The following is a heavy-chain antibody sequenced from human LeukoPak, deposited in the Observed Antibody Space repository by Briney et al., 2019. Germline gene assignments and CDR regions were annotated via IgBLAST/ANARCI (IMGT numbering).Heavy chain of an antibody. CDR2: ISGDGGST. V-gene: IGHV3-43*02. J-gene: IGHJ4*02. Sequence: PGGSLRLSCAASGFTFDDYAMHWVRQAPGKGLEWVSLISGDGGSTYYADSVKGRFTISRDNSKNSLYLQMNSLRTEDTALYYCAKDCSGGSCYLGFDYWGQGTLVTVSS. D-gene: IGHD2-15*01. CDR1: GFTFDDYA. CDR3: AKDCSGGSCYLGFDY.